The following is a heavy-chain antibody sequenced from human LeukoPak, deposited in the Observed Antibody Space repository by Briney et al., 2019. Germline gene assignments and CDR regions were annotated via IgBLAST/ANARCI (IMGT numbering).Heavy chain of an antibody. V-gene: IGHV1-18*01. Sequence: ASVKVSCKASGYTFTSYGISWVLQAPGQGLEWMGWISAYNGNTNYAQKLQGRVTMTTDTSTSTAYMELRSLRSDDTAVYYCARDSTGLRYFDWLLPYYYSYGMDVWGQGTTVTVSS. CDR1: GYTFTSYG. CDR3: ARDSTGLRYFDWLLPYYYSYGMDV. J-gene: IGHJ6*02. CDR2: ISAYNGNT. D-gene: IGHD3-9*01.